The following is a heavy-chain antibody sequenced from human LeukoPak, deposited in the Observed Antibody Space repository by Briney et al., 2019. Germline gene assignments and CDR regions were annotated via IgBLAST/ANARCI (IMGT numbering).Heavy chain of an antibody. V-gene: IGHV4-30-4*08. CDR3: ARALNGYCSSTSCREC. Sequence: SETLSLTCTVSGGSISSGDYYRSWIRQPPGKGLEWIGYIYYSGSTYYNPSLKSRVTISVDTSKNQFSLKLSSVTAADTAVYYCARALNGYCSSTSCRECWGQGTLVTVSS. CDR1: GGSISSGDYY. D-gene: IGHD2-2*01. J-gene: IGHJ4*02. CDR2: IYYSGST.